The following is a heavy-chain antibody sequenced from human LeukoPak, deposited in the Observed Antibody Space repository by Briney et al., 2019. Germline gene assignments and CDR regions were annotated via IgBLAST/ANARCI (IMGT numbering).Heavy chain of an antibody. Sequence: GGTLRLSCAASGFTFSSYAMSWVRQAPGKGLEWVSVIYSGGSTYYADSVKGRFTISRDNSKNTLYLQMNSLRAEDTAVYYCARSQWFKGDYYYYYYMDVWGKGTTVTISS. D-gene: IGHD3-10*01. CDR1: GFTFSSYA. V-gene: IGHV3-53*01. CDR2: IYSGGST. J-gene: IGHJ6*03. CDR3: ARSQWFKGDYYYYYYMDV.